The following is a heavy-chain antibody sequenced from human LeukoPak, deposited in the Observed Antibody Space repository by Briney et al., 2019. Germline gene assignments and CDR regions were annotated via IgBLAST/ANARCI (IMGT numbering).Heavy chain of an antibody. CDR3: ARTPGGNSRAWFDP. Sequence: SVKVSCKASGGTFSSYAISWVRQAPGQGLEWMGSIIPILGIANYAQKFQGRVTITADKSTSTAYMKLSSLRSEDTAVYYCARTPGGNSRAWFDPWGQGTLVTVSS. CDR2: IIPILGIA. J-gene: IGHJ5*02. D-gene: IGHD4-23*01. V-gene: IGHV1-69*04. CDR1: GGTFSSYA.